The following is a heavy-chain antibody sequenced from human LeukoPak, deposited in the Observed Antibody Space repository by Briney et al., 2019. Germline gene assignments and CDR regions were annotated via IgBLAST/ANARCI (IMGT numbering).Heavy chain of an antibody. D-gene: IGHD4-17*01. CDR2: IHNTGKT. CDR3: ARKNDYGDSYYMDV. J-gene: IGHJ6*03. Sequence: PSETLSLTCTVSGGSISSGSYCWGWIRQHPGKGLEWFGYIHNTGKTDYNPSLKSRIIISLDTSKNRFSLRLSSVTAADTALYYCARKNDYGDSYYMDVWGKGTTVTVSS. CDR1: GGSISSGSYC. V-gene: IGHV4-31*03.